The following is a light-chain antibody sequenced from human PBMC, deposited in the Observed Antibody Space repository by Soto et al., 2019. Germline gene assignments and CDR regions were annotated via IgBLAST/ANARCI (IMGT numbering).Light chain of an antibody. CDR3: QQYNICPMT. Sequence: DIQMTQSPSTLSASVGDRVTITCRASQSISNWLAWYQQKPGKAPKLLIYKASTLETGVPSRFSGSGSGTEFTLTLSSLQPDDSATYYCQQYNICPMTFGQGTKVEIK. V-gene: IGKV1-5*03. CDR2: KAS. CDR1: QSISNW. J-gene: IGKJ1*01.